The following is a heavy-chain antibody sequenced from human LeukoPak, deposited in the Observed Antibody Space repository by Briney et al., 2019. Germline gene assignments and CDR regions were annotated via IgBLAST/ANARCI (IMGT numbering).Heavy chain of an antibody. CDR1: GFTFSSYA. Sequence: GGSLRLSCAASGFTFSSYAMSWVRQAPGKGLEWVSAISGSGGSTYYADSVKGRFTITRDKSKNTLYLQMNSLRAEDTAVYYCAKKKWFGELLSYPNFDYWGQGTLVTVSS. J-gene: IGHJ4*02. CDR2: ISGSGGST. CDR3: AKKKWFGELLSYPNFDY. D-gene: IGHD3-10*01. V-gene: IGHV3-23*01.